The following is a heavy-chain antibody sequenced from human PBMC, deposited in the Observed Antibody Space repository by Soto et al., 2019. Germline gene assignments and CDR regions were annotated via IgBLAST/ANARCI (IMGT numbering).Heavy chain of an antibody. CDR3: AREDRYYDSSGYYSNDAFDI. V-gene: IGHV4-34*01. CDR1: GGSFSGYY. D-gene: IGHD3-22*01. Sequence: SETLSLTCAVFGGSFSGYYWSWIRQPPGKGLEWIGEINHSGSTNYNPSLKSRVTISVDTSKNQFSLKLSSVTAADTAVYYCAREDRYYDSSGYYSNDAFDIWGQGTMVT. J-gene: IGHJ3*02. CDR2: INHSGST.